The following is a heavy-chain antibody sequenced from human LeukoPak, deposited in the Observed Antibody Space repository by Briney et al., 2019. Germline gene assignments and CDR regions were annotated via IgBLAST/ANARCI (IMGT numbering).Heavy chain of an antibody. J-gene: IGHJ6*02. Sequence: GGSLRLSCAASGFTFSSYEMNWVRQAPGKGLEWVAYISSSGSTRYYADSVKGRFTISRDNAKNALYLKMNNLRAEDTAVYYCARDMNGELQAHWFGYYSGMHVWGQGTTVTVSS. CDR1: GFTFSSYE. D-gene: IGHD3-9*01. V-gene: IGHV3-48*03. CDR3: ARDMNGELQAHWFGYYSGMHV. CDR2: ISSSGSTR.